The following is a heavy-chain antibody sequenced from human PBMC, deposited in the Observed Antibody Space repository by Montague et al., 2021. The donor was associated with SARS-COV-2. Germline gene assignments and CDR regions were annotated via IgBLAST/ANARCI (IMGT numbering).Heavy chain of an antibody. D-gene: IGHD4-11*01. Sequence: SETLSLTCSVSGDSISNYTWCWIRQSPAKGLEWIGYIYYSGSTNYYPSPTNRVTISLDKSTNKVSLKLTTVTAADAAVYYCARRFMETTVTSDMYHYAMDVWGQGTTVTVSS. CDR3: ARRFMETTVTSDMYHYAMDV. CDR2: IYYSGST. J-gene: IGHJ6*02. V-gene: IGHV4-59*08. CDR1: GDSISNYT.